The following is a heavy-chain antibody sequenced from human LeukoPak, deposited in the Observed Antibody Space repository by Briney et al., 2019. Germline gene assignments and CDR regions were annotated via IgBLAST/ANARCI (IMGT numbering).Heavy chain of an antibody. Sequence: ASVKVSCKVSGYTLTELSMHWVRQAPGKGLEWMGGFDPEDGETIYAQKFQGRVTMTEDTSTDTAYMELSSLRSEDTAVYYCATGITIFRVVMTRKRAYDFWGHGTRVTGSS. CDR1: GYTLTELS. V-gene: IGHV1-24*01. CDR3: ATGITIFRVVMTRKRAYDF. CDR2: FDPEDGET. J-gene: IGHJ4*01. D-gene: IGHD3-3*01.